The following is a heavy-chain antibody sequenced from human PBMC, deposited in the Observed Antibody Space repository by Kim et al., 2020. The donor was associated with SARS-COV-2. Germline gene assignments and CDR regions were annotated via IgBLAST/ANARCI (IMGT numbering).Heavy chain of an antibody. CDR1: GGSFSAYY. V-gene: IGHV4-34*01. D-gene: IGHD6-19*01. J-gene: IGHJ4*02. CDR2: INHGGST. CDR3: ARGIAVTGKFDY. Sequence: SETLSLTCVVYGGSFSAYYWSWIRQPPGKGLEWIGEINHGGSTNYNPSLKSRVTISIDTSKNQFSLKLSSVTAADTAVYHCARGIAVTGKFDYWGQGTLVTVSS.